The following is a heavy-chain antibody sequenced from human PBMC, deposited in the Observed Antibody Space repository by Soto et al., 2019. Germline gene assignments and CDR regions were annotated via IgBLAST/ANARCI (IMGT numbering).Heavy chain of an antibody. Sequence: QVQLVESGGGVVQPGRSLRLSCAASGFTFSSYGMHWVRQAPGKGLEWVAVIWYDGSNKYYADSVKGRFTISRDNSKNTLYLQMNSLRAEDTAVYYCARDWGAGLFDWLSHRAYAMDVWGQGTTVTVSS. CDR1: GFTFSSYG. V-gene: IGHV3-33*01. CDR2: IWYDGSNK. CDR3: ARDWGAGLFDWLSHRAYAMDV. J-gene: IGHJ6*02. D-gene: IGHD3-9*01.